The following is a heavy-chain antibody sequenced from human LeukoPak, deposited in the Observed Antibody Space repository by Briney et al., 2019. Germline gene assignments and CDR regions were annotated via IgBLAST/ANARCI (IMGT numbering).Heavy chain of an antibody. CDR2: INHSGTT. Sequence: SETLSLTCAVYGGTFSGYYWSWIRQPPGKGLEWIGEINHSGTTNYNPSLKSRVSISIDTSKNQSSLKVRSVTAADTGVYYCASSRGYSSSLWYYYMDVWGKGTTVTVSS. J-gene: IGHJ6*03. CDR3: ASSRGYSSSLWYYYMDV. V-gene: IGHV4-34*01. D-gene: IGHD6-13*01. CDR1: GGTFSGYY.